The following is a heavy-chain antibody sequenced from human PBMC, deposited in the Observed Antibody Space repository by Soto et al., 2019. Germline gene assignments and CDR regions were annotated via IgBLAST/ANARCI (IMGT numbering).Heavy chain of an antibody. CDR1: GFTFTNSA. CDR2: IIVASGRT. J-gene: IGHJ3*01. D-gene: IGHD2-21*02. Sequence: ASVKVSCKTSGFTFTNSAVQWVRQARGQRLEWIGWIIVASGRTNYAREVQERVTISRDTSTSTAYMELSGLRSEDTAVYYCVAELYSGGGCCSFDFWGQGTMVTVSS. CDR3: VAELYSGGGCCSFDF. V-gene: IGHV1-58*01.